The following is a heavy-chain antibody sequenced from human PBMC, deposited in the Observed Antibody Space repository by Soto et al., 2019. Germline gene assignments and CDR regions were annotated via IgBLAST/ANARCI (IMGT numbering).Heavy chain of an antibody. Sequence: PGGSLRLSCAASGFTFSSYAMHWVRQAPGKGLEWVAVISYDGSNKYYADSVKGRFTISRDNSKNTLYLQMNSLRAEDTAVYYCARGGDYGGNSGAFDIWGQGTMVTVSS. V-gene: IGHV3-30-3*01. J-gene: IGHJ3*02. CDR1: GFTFSSYA. CDR2: ISYDGSNK. CDR3: ARGGDYGGNSGAFDI. D-gene: IGHD4-17*01.